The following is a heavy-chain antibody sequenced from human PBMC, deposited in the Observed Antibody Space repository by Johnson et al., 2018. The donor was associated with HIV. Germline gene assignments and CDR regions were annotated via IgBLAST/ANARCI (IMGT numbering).Heavy chain of an antibody. Sequence: QVQLVESGGGVVQPGRSLRLSCVASGFTFSSYGIHWVRQAPGKGLEWVAVISYDGGDKYYADSVKGRFTISRDNSKSTLYLQMNSLRPEDTAVYYCAKERRAPRAFDIWGQGTMVTVSS. CDR1: GFTFSSYG. J-gene: IGHJ3*02. CDR3: AKERRAPRAFDI. V-gene: IGHV3-30*18. CDR2: ISYDGGDK.